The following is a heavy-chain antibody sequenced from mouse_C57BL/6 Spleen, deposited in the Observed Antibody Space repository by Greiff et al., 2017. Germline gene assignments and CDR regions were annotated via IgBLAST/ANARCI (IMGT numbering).Heavy chain of an antibody. CDR3: ARGGLGVLDW. CDR1: GYAFSSSW. Sequence: VKVVESGPELVKPGASVKISCKASGYAFSSSWMNWVKQRPGKGLEWIGRIYPGDGDTNYNGKFKGKATLTADKSSSTAYMQLSSLTSEDSAVYFCARGGLGVLDWWGQGTSVTVSS. V-gene: IGHV1-82*01. CDR2: IYPGDGDT. J-gene: IGHJ4*01.